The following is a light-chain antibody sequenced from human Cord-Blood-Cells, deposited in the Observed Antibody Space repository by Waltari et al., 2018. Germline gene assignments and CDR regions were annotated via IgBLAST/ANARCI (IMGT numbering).Light chain of an antibody. CDR3: SSYTSSSTLYV. CDR1: SSTVGGYNS. CDR2: DVS. J-gene: IGLJ1*01. V-gene: IGLV2-14*01. Sequence: QSALPQPASLSGSPGQPITTSCTGTSSTVGGYNSFPWYQQHPGKAPKLMIYDVSNRPSGVSNRFSGSKSGNTASLTISGLQAEDEADYYCSSYTSSSTLYVFGTGTKVTVL.